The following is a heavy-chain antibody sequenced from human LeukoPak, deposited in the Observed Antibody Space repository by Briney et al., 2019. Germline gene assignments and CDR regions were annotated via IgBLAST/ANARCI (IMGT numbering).Heavy chain of an antibody. V-gene: IGHV1-18*01. Sequence: GASVKVSCKASGYTFTSYGISWVRQAPGQGLEWMGWISAYNGNTNYAKKLQGRVTMTTDTSTSTAYMELRSLRSEDTAVYYCARSDVPRCGELPDYWGQGTLVTVSS. CDR2: ISAYNGNT. CDR1: GYTFTSYG. CDR3: ARSDVPRCGELPDY. J-gene: IGHJ4*02. D-gene: IGHD3-10*01.